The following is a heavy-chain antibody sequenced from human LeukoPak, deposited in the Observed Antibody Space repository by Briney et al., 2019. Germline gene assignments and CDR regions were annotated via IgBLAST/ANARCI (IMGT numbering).Heavy chain of an antibody. Sequence: GGSLRLSCVASGFTFSSYAMSWVRQAPGKGLEWVSAISGSGGSTYYADSVKGRFTISRDNSKNTLYLQMNSLRAEDTAVYYCAKNPTAMVKFSYNWFDPWGQGTLVTVSS. CDR1: GFTFSSYA. CDR2: ISGSGGST. V-gene: IGHV3-23*01. J-gene: IGHJ5*02. D-gene: IGHD5-18*01. CDR3: AKNPTAMVKFSYNWFDP.